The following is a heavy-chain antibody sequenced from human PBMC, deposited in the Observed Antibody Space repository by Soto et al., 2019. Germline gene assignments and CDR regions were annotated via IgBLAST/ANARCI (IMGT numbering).Heavy chain of an antibody. CDR3: XXXXXXXXLGYYYYYGMDV. V-gene: IGHV1-18*04. Sequence: QVQLVQSGAEVKKPGASVKVSCKASGYTFTSYGISWVRQAPGQGLEWMGWISAYNGNTNYAQKLQGRVTMTTDTSTSTAYMELRSLRSDDTAVYYCXXXXXXXXLGYYYYYGMDVWGQGTTVTVSS. D-gene: IGHD7-27*01. J-gene: IGHJ6*02. CDR2: ISAYNGNT. CDR1: GYTFTSYG.